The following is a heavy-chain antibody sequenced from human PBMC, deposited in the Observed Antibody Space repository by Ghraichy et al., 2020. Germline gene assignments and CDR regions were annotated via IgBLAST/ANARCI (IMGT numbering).Heavy chain of an antibody. CDR1: GFIYASYA. V-gene: IGHV3-23*01. CDR2: VTGSGRNT. Sequence: GGSLRLSCAASGFIYASYAMNWVRQAPGKGLEWVSTVTGSGRNTYYADSVKGRFTIFRDNSKNTVSLQMSSLRADDTAVYYCTKGRWELFHSFDSWGQGTLVTVSS. J-gene: IGHJ4*02. D-gene: IGHD1-7*01. CDR3: TKGRWELFHSFDS.